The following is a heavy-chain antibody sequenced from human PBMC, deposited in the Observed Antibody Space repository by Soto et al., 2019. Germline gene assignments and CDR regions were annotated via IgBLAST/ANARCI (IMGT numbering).Heavy chain of an antibody. CDR1: GFITSRGA. Sequence: GGSLSDSCAGSGFITSRGAMSWVRLAPGKGMEWVSAISGSGGSTYYADSVKGRFTISRDNSKNTLYLQMDSLRAEDTAVYYCFFLCNAVARNDIYF. D-gene: IGHD3-16*01. J-gene: IGHJ1*01. CDR3: FFLCNAVARNDIYF. CDR2: ISGSGGST. V-gene: IGHV3-23*01.